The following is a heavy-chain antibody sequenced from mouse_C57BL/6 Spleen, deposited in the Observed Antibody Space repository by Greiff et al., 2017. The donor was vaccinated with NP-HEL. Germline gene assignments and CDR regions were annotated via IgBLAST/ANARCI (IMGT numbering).Heavy chain of an antibody. V-gene: IGHV1-9*01. D-gene: IGHD2-3*01. CDR3: ARGDGYYGEY. J-gene: IGHJ2*01. CDR2: LLPGSGST. Sequence: VQLVESGAELMKPGASVKLSCKATGYTFTGYWIEWVKQRPGHGLEWIGELLPGSGSTNYNEQFKGKATFTADTSSNTAYMQLSSLTTEDSAIYYCARGDGYYGEYWGQGTTLTVSS. CDR1: GYTFTGYW.